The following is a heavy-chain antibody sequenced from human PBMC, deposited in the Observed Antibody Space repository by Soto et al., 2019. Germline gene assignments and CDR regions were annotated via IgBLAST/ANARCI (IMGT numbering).Heavy chain of an antibody. J-gene: IGHJ6*02. V-gene: IGHV1-18*01. D-gene: IGHD6-13*01. CDR1: GYTFTSYG. CDR3: ARGGIAAAGPPRDYYYGQDV. CDR2: ISAYNGNT. Sequence: SVKVSCKASGYTFTSYGSSWVRQAPGQGLEWMGWISAYNGNTNYAQKLQGRVTMTTDTSTSTAYMELRSLRSDDTAVYYCARGGIAAAGPPRDYYYGQDVWGQGTTDTVAS.